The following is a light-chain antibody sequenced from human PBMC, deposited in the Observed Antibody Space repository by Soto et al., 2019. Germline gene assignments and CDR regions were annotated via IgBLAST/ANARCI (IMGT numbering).Light chain of an antibody. V-gene: IGLV2-14*01. CDR2: EVN. CDR1: GSDVGFYNY. CDR3: TSYTSSSTLGV. Sequence: QSVLTQPASVSGSPGQSITISCTGTGSDVGFYNYVSWYQQHPGKAPKLMIFEVNNRPSGISNRFSGSKSDNTASLTISGLQAEDEADYYCTSYTSSSTLGVFGTGTKVTVL. J-gene: IGLJ1*01.